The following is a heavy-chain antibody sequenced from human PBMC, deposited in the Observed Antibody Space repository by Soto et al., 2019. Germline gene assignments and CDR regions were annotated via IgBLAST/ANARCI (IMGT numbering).Heavy chain of an antibody. J-gene: IGHJ5*02. D-gene: IGHD3-3*01. V-gene: IGHV4-34*01. Sequence: TLETLSLTCAVYGGSCSGYYWSWIRQPPGKGLEWIGEINHSGSTNYNPSLKSRVTISVDTSKNQFSLKLSSVTAADTAVYYCAREDFWSGYCVRWFDPWGQGTLVTVSS. CDR3: AREDFWSGYCVRWFDP. CDR2: INHSGST. CDR1: GGSCSGYY.